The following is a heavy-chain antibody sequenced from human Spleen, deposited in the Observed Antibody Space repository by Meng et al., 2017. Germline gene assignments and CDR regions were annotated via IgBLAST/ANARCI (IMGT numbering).Heavy chain of an antibody. CDR3: ARHQVHSGYDCLDY. CDR1: GYSFTSYW. CDR2: IYPGDSDT. V-gene: IGHV5-51*01. J-gene: IGHJ4*02. D-gene: IGHD5-12*01. Sequence: GGSLRLSCKGSGYSFTSYWIGWVRQMPGKGLEWMGIIYPGDSDTRYSPSFQGQVTISADKSISTAYLQWSSLKASDTAMYYCARHQVHSGYDCLDYWGQGTLVTVSS.